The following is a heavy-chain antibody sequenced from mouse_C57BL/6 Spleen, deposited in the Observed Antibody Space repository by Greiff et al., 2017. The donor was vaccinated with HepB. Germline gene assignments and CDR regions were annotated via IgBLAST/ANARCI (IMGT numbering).Heavy chain of an antibody. CDR2: ISDGGSYT. J-gene: IGHJ3*01. Sequence: EVQLVESGGGLVKPGGSLKLSCAASGFTFSSYAMSWVRQTPEKRLEWVATISDGGSYTYYPDNVKGRFTISRDNAKNNLYLQMSHLKSEDTAMYYCARGERIYYDYDEFAYWGQGTLVTVSA. CDR3: ARGERIYYDYDEFAY. D-gene: IGHD2-4*01. CDR1: GFTFSSYA. V-gene: IGHV5-4*01.